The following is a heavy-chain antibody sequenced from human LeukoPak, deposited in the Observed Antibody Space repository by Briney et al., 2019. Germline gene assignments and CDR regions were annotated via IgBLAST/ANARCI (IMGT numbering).Heavy chain of an antibody. D-gene: IGHD4-17*01. CDR2: INPNSGGT. CDR3: AREGSYGDYAAFDY. Sequence: ASVKVSCKASGYTFTGYYMHWVRQAPGQGLEWMGWINPNSGGTNYAQKFQGRVTMTRDTSISTAYMELSRLRSDDTAVYYCAREGSYGDYAAFDYWGQGTLVTVSS. CDR1: GYTFTGYY. V-gene: IGHV1-2*02. J-gene: IGHJ4*02.